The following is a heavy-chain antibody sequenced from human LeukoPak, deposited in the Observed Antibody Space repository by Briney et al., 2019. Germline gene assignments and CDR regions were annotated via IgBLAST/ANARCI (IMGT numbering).Heavy chain of an antibody. D-gene: IGHD3-3*01. J-gene: IGHJ6*03. V-gene: IGHV1-2*02. Sequence: GASVRVSCKVSGYTFTSSNINWVRQAPGQGLEWMGWINPNSGGTNYAQKFQGRVTMTRDTSISTAYMELSRLRSDDTAVYYCARDHGENYYYYMDVWGKGTTVTVSS. CDR1: GYTFTSSN. CDR3: ARDHGENYYYYMDV. CDR2: INPNSGGT.